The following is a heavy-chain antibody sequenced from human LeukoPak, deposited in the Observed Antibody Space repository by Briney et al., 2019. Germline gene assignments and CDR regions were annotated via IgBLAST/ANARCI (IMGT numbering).Heavy chain of an antibody. CDR2: IKSKTDGGTI. CDR3: TMRYDFWSGYSMTGGLRRSDY. D-gene: IGHD3-3*01. J-gene: IGHJ4*02. CDR1: GFSLNNAW. V-gene: IGHV3-15*01. Sequence: PGGTLRLSCAASGFSLNNAWMSWVRQAPGKGLEWVGHIKSKTDGGTIDYAAPVKGRFTISRDDSKNTLYLQMNSLKTEDTAVYYCTMRYDFWSGYSMTGGLRRSDYWGQGTLVTVSS.